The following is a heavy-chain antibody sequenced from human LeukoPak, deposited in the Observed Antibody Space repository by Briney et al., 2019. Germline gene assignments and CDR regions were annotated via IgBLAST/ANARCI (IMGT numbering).Heavy chain of an antibody. CDR1: GFNFSAYT. CDR2: IYYSGST. V-gene: IGHV4-59*01. D-gene: IGHD1-26*01. J-gene: IGHJ4*02. Sequence: PGGSLRLSCATSGFNFSAYTMNWVRQAPGKGLEWIGYIYYSGSTNYNPSLKSRVTISVDTSKNQFSLKLSSVTAADTAVYYCARVPSGSYDYYFDYWGQGTLVTVSS. CDR3: ARVPSGSYDYYFDY.